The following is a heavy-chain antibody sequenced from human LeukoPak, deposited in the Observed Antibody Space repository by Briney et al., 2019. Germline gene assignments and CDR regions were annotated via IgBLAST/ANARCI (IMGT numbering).Heavy chain of an antibody. Sequence: GGSLRLSCAASGFTFSSYWMHWVRQAPGKGLVWVSRINSDVSSTSYADSVKGRFTISRDNAKNTLYLQMNSLRAEDTAVYYCARAKQTGQFDPWGQGTLVTVSS. CDR1: GFTFSSYW. V-gene: IGHV3-74*01. J-gene: IGHJ5*02. CDR3: ARAKQTGQFDP. D-gene: IGHD6-13*01. CDR2: INSDVSST.